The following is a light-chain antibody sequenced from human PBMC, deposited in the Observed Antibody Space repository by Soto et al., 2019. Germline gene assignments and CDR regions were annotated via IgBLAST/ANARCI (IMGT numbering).Light chain of an antibody. J-gene: IGKJ1*01. CDR3: QHYGSSTQT. CDR2: GAS. CDR1: QSIISNY. V-gene: IGKV3-20*01. Sequence: EIVLTQSPGTLSLSPGERATLSCRASQSIISNYLAWYQQKAGQAPRLLIYGASSRATGIPDRFSGSGSGTDFTLSISRLESEDFAVYYCQHYGSSTQTFGQGT.